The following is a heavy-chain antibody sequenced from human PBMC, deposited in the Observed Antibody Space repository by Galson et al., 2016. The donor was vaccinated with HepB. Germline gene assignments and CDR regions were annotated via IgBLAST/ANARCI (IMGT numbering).Heavy chain of an antibody. D-gene: IGHD1-1*01. CDR2: ISTRRTT. Sequence: LRLSCAASGFVFSNFGLSWVRQAPGKGLEWVASISTRRTTYYSDSVQGRFTISRDNSNNTLYLQMNGLRAEDTAVYYCAKERLVRRIFDHWGQGTLPTVSS. V-gene: IGHV3-23*01. J-gene: IGHJ4*02. CDR1: GFVFSNFG. CDR3: AKERLVRRIFDH.